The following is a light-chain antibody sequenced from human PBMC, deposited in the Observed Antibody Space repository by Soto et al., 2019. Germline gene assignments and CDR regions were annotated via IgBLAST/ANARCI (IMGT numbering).Light chain of an antibody. CDR2: VAS. CDR3: QQYGSTRT. V-gene: IGKV3-20*01. Sequence: EIVLTQSPGTLSLSPGERATLSCRASQSVSSSYLDWYQQKPGQAPRLLIYVASSRATGIPDRFSGSGSGTDYTLTISRLEPEDFAAYYCQQYGSTRTFGQGTKVEIK. J-gene: IGKJ1*01. CDR1: QSVSSSY.